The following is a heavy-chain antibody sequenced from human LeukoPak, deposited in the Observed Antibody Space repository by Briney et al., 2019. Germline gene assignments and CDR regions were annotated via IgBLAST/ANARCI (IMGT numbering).Heavy chain of an antibody. J-gene: IGHJ6*03. CDR1: GYTFTSYY. CDR3: ARSPILRYFDWLLGYYMDV. V-gene: IGHV1-46*04. D-gene: IGHD3-9*01. Sequence: ASVKVSCKASGYTFTSYYMHCVRQAPGQGLEWMGIINPSGGSTSYAQKLQGRVTMTRDMSTSTVYMELSSLRSEDTAVYYCARSPILRYFDWLLGYYMDVWGKGTTVTVSS. CDR2: INPSGGST.